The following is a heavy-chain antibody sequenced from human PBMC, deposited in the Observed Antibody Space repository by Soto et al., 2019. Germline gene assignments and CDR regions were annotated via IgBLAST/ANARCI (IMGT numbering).Heavy chain of an antibody. D-gene: IGHD3-10*01. CDR3: ARYRKVRGGVDP. Sequence: QLQLQESGSGLVKPSQTLSLTCTVSGGSVTSGVHSWNWIRLSPERGLEWIGCIYHSGTTYYNPSIQSRITMSVDTSKNQFSLKLRSVTAADTAIYYCARYRKVRGGVDPWGQGTLVIVSS. CDR2: IYHSGTT. J-gene: IGHJ5*02. CDR1: GGSVTSGVHS. V-gene: IGHV4-30-2*06.